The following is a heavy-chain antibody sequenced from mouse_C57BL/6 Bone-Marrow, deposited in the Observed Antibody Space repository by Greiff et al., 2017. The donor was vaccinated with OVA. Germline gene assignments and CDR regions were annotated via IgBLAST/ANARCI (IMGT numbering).Heavy chain of an antibody. Sequence: QLQLQQSGAELARPGASVKLSCKASGYTFTSYGISWVKQRTGQGLEWIGEIYPRSGNTYYNEKFKGKATLTADKSSSTAYMELRSLTSEDSAVXFCARDYSHYASYWYFDVWGTGTTVTVSS. J-gene: IGHJ1*03. D-gene: IGHD2-5*01. CDR2: IYPRSGNT. V-gene: IGHV1-81*01. CDR1: GYTFTSYG. CDR3: ARDYSHYASYWYFDV.